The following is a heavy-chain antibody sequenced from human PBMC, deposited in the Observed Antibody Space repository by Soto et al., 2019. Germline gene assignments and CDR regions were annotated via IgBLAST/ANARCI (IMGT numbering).Heavy chain of an antibody. CDR1: GYSFTSYW. D-gene: IGHD3-22*01. CDR2: IDPSDSYT. Sequence: GESLKISCKGSGYSFTSYWISWVRQMPGKGLEWMGRIDPSDSYTNYSPSFQGHVTISADKSISTAYLQWSSLKASDTAMYYCARHIISSYYYESNGPRGSAFDIWGQGTMVTVSS. V-gene: IGHV5-10-1*01. CDR3: ARHIISSYYYESNGPRGSAFDI. J-gene: IGHJ3*02.